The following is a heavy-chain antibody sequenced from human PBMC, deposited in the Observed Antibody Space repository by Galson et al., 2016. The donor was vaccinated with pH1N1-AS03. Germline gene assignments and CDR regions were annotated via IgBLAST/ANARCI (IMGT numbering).Heavy chain of an antibody. CDR2: INPNSGVT. D-gene: IGHD2-2*01. CDR1: GYTFTGFS. CDR3: ARDPRGPCSSSTCPTAYYFGMDI. V-gene: IGHV1-2*04. Sequence: SVKVSCKASGYTFTGFSVNWVRQAPGQGLEWMGWINPNSGVTNYAQKFQAWVTMTRDTSSSTAYMELSGLKSDDTAVYYCARDPRGPCSSSTCPTAYYFGMDIWGQGTTVIVSS. J-gene: IGHJ6*02.